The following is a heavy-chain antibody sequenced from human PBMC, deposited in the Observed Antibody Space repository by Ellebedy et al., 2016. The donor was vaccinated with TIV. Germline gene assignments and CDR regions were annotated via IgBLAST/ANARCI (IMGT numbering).Heavy chain of an antibody. CDR2: IYSSGRT. J-gene: IGHJ6*02. Sequence: MPSETLSLTCTVSGVSISSSTYYWGWIRQSPGQGLEWIGTIYSSGRTYYNPSLKSRVTISIDTSKNQFSLNLSSVTAADTAVYYCARRDGVMGSGGYYYYGMDVWGQGTTVTVSS. CDR3: ARRDGVMGSGGYYYYGMDV. V-gene: IGHV4-39*01. CDR1: GVSISSSTYY. D-gene: IGHD3-16*01.